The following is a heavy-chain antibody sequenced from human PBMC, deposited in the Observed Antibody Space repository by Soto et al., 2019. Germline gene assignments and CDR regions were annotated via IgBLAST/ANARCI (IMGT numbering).Heavy chain of an antibody. CDR3: ARGYCSFAICPLDF. J-gene: IGHJ4*02. D-gene: IGHD2-15*01. V-gene: IGHV1-18*01. Sequence: HVQLGQSGDEVKKPGASGRVSYRASGYMFSSFGITWVRQVPGQGLEWLGWINTSNGDTNSAQKFQGRVTMTTDTSTSTAYMELRSLISDDTAVYYCARGYCSFAICPLDFWGQGTLVTVSS. CDR1: GYMFSSFG. CDR2: INTSNGDT.